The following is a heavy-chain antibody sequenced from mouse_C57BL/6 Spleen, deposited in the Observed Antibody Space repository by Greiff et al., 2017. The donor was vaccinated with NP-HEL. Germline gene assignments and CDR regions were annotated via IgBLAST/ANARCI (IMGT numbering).Heavy chain of an antibody. CDR1: GYTFTSYW. CDR3: ACYYYGSSSFAY. V-gene: IGHV1-64*01. Sequence: QVQLQQPGAELVKPGASVKLSCKASGYTFTSYWMHWVKQRPGQGLEWIGMIHPNSGSTNYNEKFKSKATLTVDKSSSTAYMQLSSLTSEDSAVYYCACYYYGSSSFAYWGQGTLVTVSA. D-gene: IGHD1-1*01. J-gene: IGHJ3*01. CDR2: IHPNSGST.